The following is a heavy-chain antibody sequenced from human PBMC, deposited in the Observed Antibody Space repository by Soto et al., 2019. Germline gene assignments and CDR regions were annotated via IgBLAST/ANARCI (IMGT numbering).Heavy chain of an antibody. CDR2: IYYSGST. V-gene: IGHV4-59*01. J-gene: IGHJ5*02. D-gene: IGHD3-9*01. Sequence: SETLSLTCTVSGGSISTYYWSWIRQPPGKGLEWIGYIYYSGSTNYNPSLKSRVTISLGTSKNQFSLKLSSVTAADTAVYYCARDRLANWFDPWGQGTLVTVSS. CDR3: ARDRLANWFDP. CDR1: GGSISTYY.